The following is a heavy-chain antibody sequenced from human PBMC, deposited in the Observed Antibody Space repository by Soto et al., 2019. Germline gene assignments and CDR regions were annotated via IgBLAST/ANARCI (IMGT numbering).Heavy chain of an antibody. V-gene: IGHV3-30*18. CDR3: AKDENEIQLWLNYFDY. CDR2: ISYDGSNK. D-gene: IGHD5-18*01. Sequence: QVQLVESGGGVVQPGRSLRLSCAASGFTFSSYGMHWVRQAPGKGLEWVAGISYDGSNKYYADSVKGRFIISRDNSKNKLYLKMNSLRAEDTAVYYCAKDENEIQLWLNYFDYWGQGTLVAVAS. J-gene: IGHJ4*02. CDR1: GFTFSSYG.